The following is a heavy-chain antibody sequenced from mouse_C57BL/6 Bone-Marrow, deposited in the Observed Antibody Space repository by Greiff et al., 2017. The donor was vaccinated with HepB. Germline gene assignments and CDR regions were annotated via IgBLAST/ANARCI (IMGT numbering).Heavy chain of an antibody. J-gene: IGHJ4*01. CDR2: IDPSDSYT. V-gene: IGHV1-69*01. Sequence: QVQLQQPGAELVMPGASVKLSCKASGYTFTSYWMHWVKQRPGQGLEWIGEIDPSDSYTNYNQKFKGKSTLTVDKSSSTAYMQLSSLTSEDSAVYYCASYGSSWGYAMDYWGQGTSVTVSS. CDR3: ASYGSSWGYAMDY. CDR1: GYTFTSYW. D-gene: IGHD1-1*01.